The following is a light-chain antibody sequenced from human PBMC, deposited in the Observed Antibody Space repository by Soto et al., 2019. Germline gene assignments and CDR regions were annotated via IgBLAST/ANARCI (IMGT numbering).Light chain of an antibody. V-gene: IGKV3-20*01. CDR3: QQYGSSRT. CDR1: QSVSSSY. J-gene: IGKJ1*01. CDR2: AAS. Sequence: ELVLTQSPGTLSLSPGERVTLSCRASQSVSSSYLAWYQQKPGQAPRLLIYAASSRATGIPERFSGSGSGTDFTLTISRLEPEEFAVYYCQQYGSSRTFGQGTKVEIK.